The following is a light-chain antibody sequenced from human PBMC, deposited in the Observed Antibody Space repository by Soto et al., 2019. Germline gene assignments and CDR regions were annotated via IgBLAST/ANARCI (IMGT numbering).Light chain of an antibody. Sequence: EIVLTQSPGTLSLSPGERATLSCRASQSVSSSYLAWYQQKPGQAPRLLIYGASSRATGIPDRFSGSGSGTDFTLTISSLEPADFAVYYCQQYGSSPSPFGGGTKVEIK. CDR3: QQYGSSPSP. CDR1: QSVSSSY. CDR2: GAS. J-gene: IGKJ4*01. V-gene: IGKV3-20*01.